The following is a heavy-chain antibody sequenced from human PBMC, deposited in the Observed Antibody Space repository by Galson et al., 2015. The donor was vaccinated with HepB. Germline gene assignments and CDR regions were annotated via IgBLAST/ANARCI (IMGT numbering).Heavy chain of an antibody. Sequence: SVKVSCKASGYTFTSYGISWVRQAPGQGLEWMGWISAYNGNTNYAQKLQGRVTMTTDTSTSTAYMELRSLRSDDTAVYYCARDSSSWYLDGYYYMDVWGKGTTVTVSS. D-gene: IGHD6-13*01. CDR1: GYTFTSYG. CDR3: ARDSSSWYLDGYYYMDV. J-gene: IGHJ6*03. V-gene: IGHV1-18*01. CDR2: ISAYNGNT.